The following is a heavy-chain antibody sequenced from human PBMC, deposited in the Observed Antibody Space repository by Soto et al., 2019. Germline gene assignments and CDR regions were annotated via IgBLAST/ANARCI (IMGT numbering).Heavy chain of an antibody. CDR2: ISAYNGNT. CDR1: GYTFTSYG. V-gene: IGHV1-18*01. Sequence: QVQLVQSGAEVKKPGASVKVSCKASGYTFTSYGISWVRQAPGQGLEWMGWISAYNGNTNYAQKLQGRVTMTTDPSTSTAYMELRSLRSDDTAVYYCARAYSSGWPSDYFDYWGQGTLVTVSS. D-gene: IGHD6-19*01. CDR3: ARAYSSGWPSDYFDY. J-gene: IGHJ4*02.